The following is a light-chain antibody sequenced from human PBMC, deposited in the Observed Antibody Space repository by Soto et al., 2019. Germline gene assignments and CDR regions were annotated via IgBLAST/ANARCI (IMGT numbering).Light chain of an antibody. CDR3: SSYAGSNILYVV. V-gene: IGLV2-8*01. Sequence: QSALTQPPSASGSPGQSVTISCTATSSDVGGYNYVSWYQQHPGKAPKLIISEVNKRPSGVPDRFSGPKSGNTASLTVSGLQAEDEADYYCSSYAGSNILYVVFGGGTKLTVL. J-gene: IGLJ2*01. CDR1: SSDVGGYNY. CDR2: EVN.